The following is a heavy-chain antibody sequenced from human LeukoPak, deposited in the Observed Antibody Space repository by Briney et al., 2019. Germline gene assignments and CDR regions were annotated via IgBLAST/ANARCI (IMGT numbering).Heavy chain of an antibody. D-gene: IGHD1-26*01. CDR3: ARGTSNSGSYYNWFDP. Sequence: PGGSLRLSCAASGFTFSRFGMHWVRQAPGKGLEWVSSISTSSIYIYYADSVKGRFTISRDNAKNSLYLQMNSLRGEDTAVYYCARGTSNSGSYYNWFDPWGQGTLVSVSS. V-gene: IGHV3-21*01. CDR1: GFTFSRFG. J-gene: IGHJ5*02. CDR2: ISTSSIYI.